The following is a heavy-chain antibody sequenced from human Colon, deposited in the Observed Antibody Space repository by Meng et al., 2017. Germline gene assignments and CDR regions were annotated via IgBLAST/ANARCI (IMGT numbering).Heavy chain of an antibody. CDR3: EKDGGVAFTDFDY. D-gene: IGHD3-16*01. V-gene: IGHV3-30*01. Sequence: GESLKISCAASGFRFSGFAMHWVRQAPGKGLEWVALVSSEGGYDFYADSVKGRFTVSRDNSKDTLYLQMNSLRPEDTAVYWCEKDGGVAFTDFDYWGQGTLVTVSS. CDR2: VSSEGGYD. J-gene: IGHJ4*02. CDR1: GFRFSGFA.